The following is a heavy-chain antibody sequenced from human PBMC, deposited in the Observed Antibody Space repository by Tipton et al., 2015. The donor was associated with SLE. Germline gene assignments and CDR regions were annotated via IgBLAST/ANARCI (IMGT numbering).Heavy chain of an antibody. CDR2: IMPKHKIK. CDR1: GGTFDNSA. CDR3: ASAALSATHYFNF. Sequence: QLVQSGAEVKKPGSSVRVSCEASGGTFDNSAIIWVRQAPGRGLEWMGEIMPKHKIKSDAQKFRGRITFSADESTSTAYMELSSLTPHDTAVYYCASAALSATHYFNFWGQGSLVTVSS. D-gene: IGHD2-15*01. V-gene: IGHV1-69*01. J-gene: IGHJ4*02.